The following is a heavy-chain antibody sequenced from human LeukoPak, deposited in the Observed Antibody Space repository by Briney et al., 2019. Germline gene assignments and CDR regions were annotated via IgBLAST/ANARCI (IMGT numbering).Heavy chain of an antibody. CDR2: IYSGGST. D-gene: IGHD3-22*01. Sequence: PGGSLRLSCAASGFTVSSNYMSWVRQAPGKGLEWVSVIYSGGSTSYADSVKGRFTISRDNAKNTLYLQMNSLRAEDTAVYYCVADYYDSSGQKDYWGQGTLVTVSS. V-gene: IGHV3-53*01. J-gene: IGHJ4*02. CDR3: VADYYDSSGQKDY. CDR1: GFTVSSNY.